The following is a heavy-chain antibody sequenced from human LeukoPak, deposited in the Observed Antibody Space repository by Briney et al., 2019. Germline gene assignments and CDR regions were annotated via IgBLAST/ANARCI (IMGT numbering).Heavy chain of an antibody. V-gene: IGHV4-59*01. CDR3: ARVLTTGTTNYYYYMDV. CDR1: GGSISSYY. J-gene: IGHJ6*03. CDR2: IYYSGST. Sequence: TSETLSLTCTVSGGSISSYYWSWIRQPPGKGLEWIGYIYYSGSTNYNPSLKSRVTISVDTSKNQLSLKLSSVTAADTAVYYCARVLTTGTTNYYYYMDVWGKGTTVTVSS. D-gene: IGHD1-1*01.